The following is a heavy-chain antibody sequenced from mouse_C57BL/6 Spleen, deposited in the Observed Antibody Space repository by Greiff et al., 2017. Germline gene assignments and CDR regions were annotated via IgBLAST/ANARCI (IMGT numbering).Heavy chain of an antibody. CDR2: ISDGGSYT. J-gene: IGHJ2*01. D-gene: IGHD2-1*01. Sequence: EVMLVESGGGLVKPGGSLKLSCAASGFTFSSYAMSWVRQTPEKRLEWVATISDGGSYTYYPDNVKGRFTISRDNAKNNLYLQMSHLKSEDTAMYYCARDIYYGNYVGYFDYWGQGTTLTVSS. CDR1: GFTFSSYA. V-gene: IGHV5-4*01. CDR3: ARDIYYGNYVGYFDY.